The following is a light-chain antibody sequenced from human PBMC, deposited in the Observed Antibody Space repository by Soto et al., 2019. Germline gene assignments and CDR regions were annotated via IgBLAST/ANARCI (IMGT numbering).Light chain of an antibody. V-gene: IGLV1-40*01. Sequence: QSVLTQPPSVSGAPGQRVTISCTGSSSNIGAGYDVHWYQQLPGTAPKLLIYGNSNRPSGVPDRFSGSKSGTSASLAITGLQAEDVAVYYCQSYDSSLTVVFGGGTKPTVL. CDR2: GNS. CDR3: QSYDSSLTVV. J-gene: IGLJ2*01. CDR1: SSNIGAGYD.